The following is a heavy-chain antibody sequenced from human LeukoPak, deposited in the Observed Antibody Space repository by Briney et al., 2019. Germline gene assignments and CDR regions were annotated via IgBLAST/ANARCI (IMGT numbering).Heavy chain of an antibody. D-gene: IGHD1-26*01. V-gene: IGHV4-31*03. CDR1: GGSISSGGYY. CDR3: ARDGDGTWFDP. CDR2: IYYSGST. J-gene: IGHJ5*02. Sequence: PSETLSLTCTVSGGSISSGGYYWSWIRQHPGKGLEWIGYIYYSGSTYYNPSLKSRVTISVDTSKNQFSLKLSSVTAADTAVYYCARDGDGTWFDPWGQGTLVTVSS.